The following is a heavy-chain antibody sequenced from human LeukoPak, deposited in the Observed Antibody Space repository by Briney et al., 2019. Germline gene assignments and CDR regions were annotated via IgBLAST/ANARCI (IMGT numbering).Heavy chain of an antibody. CDR1: GGSISSGSYY. CDR3: ARAGSGSYYDY. Sequence: SETLSLTCTVSGGSISSGSYYWSWIRQPAGKGLEWIGRIYTSGSTYYNPSLKSRVTISVDTSKNQFSLKLSSVTAADTAVYYCARAGSGSYYDYWGQGTLVTVSS. CDR2: IYTSGST. D-gene: IGHD1-26*01. V-gene: IGHV4-61*02. J-gene: IGHJ4*02.